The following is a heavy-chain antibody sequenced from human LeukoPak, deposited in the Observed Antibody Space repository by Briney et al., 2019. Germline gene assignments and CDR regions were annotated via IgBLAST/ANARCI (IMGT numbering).Heavy chain of an antibody. CDR3: AREGRLSGTYCGGGWFDP. CDR2: ISNSGGT. J-gene: IGHJ5*02. D-gene: IGHD4-23*01. CDR1: RYSFTGHY. V-gene: IGHV1-2*02. Sequence: GSSVKVSRMPSRYSFTGHYIHWVRPVPRQGGEGMGWISNSGGTNYAQKFQGRVTMTRHTSISTAYMELSLLRSEDTALYDCAREGRLSGTYCGGGWFDPWGQGTLVIVSS.